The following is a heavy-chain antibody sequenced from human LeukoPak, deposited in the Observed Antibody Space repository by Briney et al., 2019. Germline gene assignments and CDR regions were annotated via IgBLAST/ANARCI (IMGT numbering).Heavy chain of an antibody. CDR3: ARQLSGTYYYGSGSYDDAFDF. CDR2: IYPGDSDT. V-gene: IGHV5-51*01. D-gene: IGHD3-10*01. Sequence: KNGESLKISCKGSGYSFTSYWIGWVRQMPGKGLEWMGIIYPGDSDTRYSPSFQGQVTISADKSISTAYLQWSSLKASDTAMYYCARQLSGTYYYGSGSYDDAFDFWGQGTMVTVSS. J-gene: IGHJ3*01. CDR1: GYSFTSYW.